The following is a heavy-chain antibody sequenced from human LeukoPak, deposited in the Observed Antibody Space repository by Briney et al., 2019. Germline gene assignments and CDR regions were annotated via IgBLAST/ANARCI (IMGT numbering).Heavy chain of an antibody. CDR1: GYTFXSYD. Sequence: VSXXXXGYTFXSYDIXWVRQAPGQXLXXMGWINPNSGGTNYAQKFQGRVTMTRDTSISTAYIELSRLRSDDTAVYYCAREYSSSSVSAFDIWGQGTMVTVSS. D-gene: IGHD6-6*01. J-gene: IGHJ3*02. CDR3: AREYSSSSVSAFDI. CDR2: INPNSGGT. V-gene: IGHV1-2*02.